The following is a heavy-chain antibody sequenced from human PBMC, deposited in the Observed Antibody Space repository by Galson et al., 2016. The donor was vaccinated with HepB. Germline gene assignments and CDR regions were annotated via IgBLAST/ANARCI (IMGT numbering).Heavy chain of an antibody. CDR1: GGTSSTSA. V-gene: IGHV1-69*10. Sequence: SVKVSCKASGGTSSTSAILWVRQAPGQGLEWMGGIIPIFSVANYAQKFQDRVTITADKSTSTAYMELSGLRSEDTAVYYCARPSSSGWYYFDYWGQGTLVTVSS. CDR3: ARPSSSGWYYFDY. CDR2: IIPIFSVA. D-gene: IGHD6-19*01. J-gene: IGHJ4*02.